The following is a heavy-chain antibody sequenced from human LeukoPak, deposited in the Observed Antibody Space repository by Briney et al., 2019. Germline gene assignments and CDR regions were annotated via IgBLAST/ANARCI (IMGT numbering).Heavy chain of an antibody. D-gene: IGHD6-13*01. V-gene: IGHV5-51*01. CDR1: GYSFTSYW. J-gene: IGHJ4*02. CDR3: ATPYSSSWKGFDY. Sequence: GESLKISCKGSGYSFTSYWIGWVRQMPGKGLEWMGIIYPGDSDTRYSPSFQGQVTTSDDKSITTAYLQWSSMKASDTAMYYCATPYSSSWKGFDYWGQGTLVTVSS. CDR2: IYPGDSDT.